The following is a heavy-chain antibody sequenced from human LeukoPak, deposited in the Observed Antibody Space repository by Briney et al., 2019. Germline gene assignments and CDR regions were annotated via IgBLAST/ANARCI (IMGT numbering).Heavy chain of an antibody. V-gene: IGHV1-8*01. CDR2: MNPNSGNT. D-gene: IGHD6-19*01. Sequence: ASVKVSCKASGYTFTSYDINWVRQATGQGLEWMGWMNPNSGNTGYAQKFQGRVTMTRDTSTSTVYMELSSLRSEDTAVYYCARMAGTSSRYYFDYWGQGTLVTVSS. J-gene: IGHJ4*02. CDR3: ARMAGTSSRYYFDY. CDR1: GYTFTSYD.